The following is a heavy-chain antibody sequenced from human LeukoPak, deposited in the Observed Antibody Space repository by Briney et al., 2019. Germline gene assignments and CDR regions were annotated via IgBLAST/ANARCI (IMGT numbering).Heavy chain of an antibody. D-gene: IGHD6-13*01. J-gene: IGHJ4*02. CDR1: GFTFSSYA. CDR2: ISYDGSNK. Sequence: GGSLRLSCAASGFTFSSYAMHWVRQAPGKGLEWVALISYDGSNKYYADSVKGRFTISRDNSKNTLYLQMNSLRTEDTALYYCAKDRGDSSSFLDYWGQGTLVTVSS. V-gene: IGHV3-30*18. CDR3: AKDRGDSSSFLDY.